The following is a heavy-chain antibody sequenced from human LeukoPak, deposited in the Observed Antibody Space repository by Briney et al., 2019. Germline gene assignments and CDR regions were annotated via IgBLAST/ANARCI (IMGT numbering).Heavy chain of an antibody. V-gene: IGHV4-39*07. CDR2: IYYSGST. Sequence: SETLSLTCTVSGGSISSSSYYWGWIRQPPGKGLEWIGSIYYSGSTYYNPSLKSRVTISVDTSKNQFSLKLSSVTAADTAVYYCARGRWSYGLGYWGQGTLVTVSS. J-gene: IGHJ4*02. CDR1: GGSISSSSYY. D-gene: IGHD5-18*01. CDR3: ARGRWSYGLGY.